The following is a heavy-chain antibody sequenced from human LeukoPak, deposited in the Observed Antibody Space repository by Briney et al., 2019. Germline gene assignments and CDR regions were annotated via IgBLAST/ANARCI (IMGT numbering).Heavy chain of an antibody. J-gene: IGHJ4*02. D-gene: IGHD3-10*01. CDR1: GYTFTGYY. Sequence: ASVKVSCKASGYTFTGYYMHWVRQAPGQGLEWMGWMNPNSGNTGYAQKFQGRVTITRNTSISTAYMELSSLRSEDTAVYYCAKGYYGSGSYSPFDYWGQGTLVTVSS. CDR3: AKGYYGSGSYSPFDY. V-gene: IGHV1-8*03. CDR2: MNPNSGNT.